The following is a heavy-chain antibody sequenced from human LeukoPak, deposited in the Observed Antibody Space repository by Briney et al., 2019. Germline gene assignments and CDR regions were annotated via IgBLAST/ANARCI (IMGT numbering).Heavy chain of an antibody. Sequence: TSETLSLTCTVSGGSISNYYWSWIRQPPGKGLEWIGYIYDTGSTKYNPSLKSRLTISIDTSKSQFSLDLRSVTAADTAVYFCARQVAPERGFSYGPVDYWGHGSLVTVSS. J-gene: IGHJ4*01. CDR2: IYDTGST. V-gene: IGHV4-59*08. CDR3: ARQVAPERGFSYGPVDY. D-gene: IGHD5-18*01. CDR1: GGSISNYY.